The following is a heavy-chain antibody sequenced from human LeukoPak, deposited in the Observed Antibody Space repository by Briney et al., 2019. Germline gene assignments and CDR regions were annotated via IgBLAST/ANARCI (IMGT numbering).Heavy chain of an antibody. V-gene: IGHV1-69*04. CDR2: IIPILGIA. D-gene: IGHD3-3*01. CDR1: VGTFSSYA. Sequence: SVKVSCKASVGTFSSYAISWVRQAPGQGLEWMGRIIPILGIANYAQKFQGRVTITADKSTSTAYMELSSLRSEDTAVYYCAREIPIFGVVPLDYWGQGTLVTVSS. J-gene: IGHJ4*02. CDR3: AREIPIFGVVPLDY.